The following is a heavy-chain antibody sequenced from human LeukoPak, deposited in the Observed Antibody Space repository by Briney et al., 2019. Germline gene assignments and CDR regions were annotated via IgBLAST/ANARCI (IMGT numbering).Heavy chain of an antibody. CDR3: ASLYGGNSWNFDY. CDR1: GYSISSGYY. Sequence: PSETLSLTCGVSGYSISSGYYWGWIRQPPGKGLEWIGSVHHSGSTYYNPSLKSRITISVDTSKNHFPLKLSSVTAADTAVYYCASLYGGNSWNFDYWGQGTLVTVSS. D-gene: IGHD4-23*01. CDR2: VHHSGST. V-gene: IGHV4-38-2*01. J-gene: IGHJ4*02.